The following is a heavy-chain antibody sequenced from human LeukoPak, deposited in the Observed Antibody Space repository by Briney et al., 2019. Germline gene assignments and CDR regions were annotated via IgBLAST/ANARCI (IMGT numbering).Heavy chain of an antibody. D-gene: IGHD3-22*01. CDR2: ISGSGTTK. CDR3: GASYYYDSSGYH. CDR1: GFTFSAYE. J-gene: IGHJ5*02. Sequence: GGSLRLSCAASGFTFSAYEMNWVRQAPGKGLESVSYISGSGTTKSYADSVKGRYTISRDNSKNTLYLQMNSLRAEDTAVYYCGASYYYDSSGYHWGQGTLVTVSS. V-gene: IGHV3-48*03.